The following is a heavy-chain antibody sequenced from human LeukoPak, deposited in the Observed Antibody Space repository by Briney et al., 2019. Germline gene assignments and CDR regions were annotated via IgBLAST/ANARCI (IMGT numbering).Heavy chain of an antibody. CDR1: GFTFSSYG. J-gene: IGHJ3*02. CDR2: ISYDGSNK. D-gene: IGHD3-22*01. Sequence: GGSLRLSCAASGFTFSSYGMHWVRQAPGKGLEWVAVISYDGSNKYYADSVKGRFTISRDNSKNTLYLQMNSLRAEDTAVYYCAKKRTMMVVVNDAFDIWGQGTMVTVSS. V-gene: IGHV3-30*18. CDR3: AKKRTMMVVVNDAFDI.